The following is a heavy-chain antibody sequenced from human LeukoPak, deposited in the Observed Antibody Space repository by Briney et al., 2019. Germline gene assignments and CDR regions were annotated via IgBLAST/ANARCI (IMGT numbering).Heavy chain of an antibody. CDR3: ARYVWGSYPTFEDY. J-gene: IGHJ4*02. CDR1: CGSISSYY. D-gene: IGHD3-16*02. CDR2: IYYSGST. V-gene: IGHV4-59*01. Sequence: TSETLSLTCTVSCGSISSYYWSWIRQPPGKGLEWIGYIYYSGSTNYNPSLKSRVTISVDTSKKQLSLKLSSVTAADTAVYFCARYVWGSYPTFEDYWGQGTLVTVSS.